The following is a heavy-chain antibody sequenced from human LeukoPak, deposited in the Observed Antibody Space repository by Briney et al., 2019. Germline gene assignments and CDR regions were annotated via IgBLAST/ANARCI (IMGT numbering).Heavy chain of an antibody. Sequence: GGSLRLSCAASGFTFSSYAMSWVRQAPGKGLEWVSAISGSGGSTYYADSVKGRFTISRDNSKNTLYLQMNSLRAEDTAVYYCARTGYYYDSSGYYYGWGQGTLVTVSS. D-gene: IGHD3-22*01. V-gene: IGHV3-23*01. CDR1: GFTFSSYA. CDR2: ISGSGGST. J-gene: IGHJ4*02. CDR3: ARTGYYYDSSGYYYG.